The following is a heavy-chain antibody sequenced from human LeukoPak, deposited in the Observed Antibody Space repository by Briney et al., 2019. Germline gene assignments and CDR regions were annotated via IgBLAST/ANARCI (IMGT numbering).Heavy chain of an antibody. V-gene: IGHV4-39*07. CDR1: GGSISSSSYY. Sequence: PSETLSLTCTVSGGSISSSSYYWGWIRQPPGKGLEWIGSIYHSGSTYYNPSLKSRVTISVDTSKNQFSLKLSSVTAADTAVYYCARDLRGSDAFDVWGQGTMVTVSS. CDR2: IYHSGST. J-gene: IGHJ3*01. CDR3: ARDLRGSDAFDV.